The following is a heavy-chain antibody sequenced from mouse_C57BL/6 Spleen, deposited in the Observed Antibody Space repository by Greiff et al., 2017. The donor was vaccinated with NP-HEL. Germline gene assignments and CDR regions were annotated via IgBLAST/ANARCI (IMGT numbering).Heavy chain of an antibody. Sequence: QVQLQQPGAELVMPGASVKLSCKASGYTFTSYWMHWVKQRPGQGLEWIGEIDPSDSYTNYNQKFKGKSTLTVDKSSSTAYMQLSSLTSEDSAVYYCARLGRDLYFDYWGQGTTLTVSS. CDR2: IDPSDSYT. CDR1: GYTFTSYW. CDR3: ARLGRDLYFDY. V-gene: IGHV1-69*01. D-gene: IGHD4-1*01. J-gene: IGHJ2*01.